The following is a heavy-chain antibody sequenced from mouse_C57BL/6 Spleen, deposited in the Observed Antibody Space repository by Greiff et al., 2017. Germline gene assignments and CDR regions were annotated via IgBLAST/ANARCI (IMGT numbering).Heavy chain of an antibody. D-gene: IGHD2-3*01. J-gene: IGHJ2*01. V-gene: IGHV1-7*01. CDR1: GYTFTRYW. CDR3: ARRRRDDGYWAYFDY. CDR2: INPSSGYT. Sequence: QVQLQQSGAELAKPGASVKLSCKASGYTFTRYWMHWVKQRPGQGLEWIGYINPSSGYTKYNQKFKDKATLTADKSSSTAYMQLSSLTYEDSAVYYCARRRRDDGYWAYFDYWGQGTTLTVSS.